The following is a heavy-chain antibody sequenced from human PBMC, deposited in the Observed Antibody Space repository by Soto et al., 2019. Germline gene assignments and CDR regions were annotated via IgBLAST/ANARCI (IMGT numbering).Heavy chain of an antibody. CDR3: ARDLPPVDY. Sequence: QVQLVQSGAEVKKPGASVKVSCKASGYTFTSYAMHWVRQAPGQRLEWMGWINAGNGNTKYSQKSQXXXTXXRDTPASTADMELSSLRSEDTAVYYCARDLPPVDYWGQGTLVTVSS. V-gene: IGHV1-3*01. J-gene: IGHJ4*02. CDR1: GYTFTSYA. CDR2: INAGNGNT.